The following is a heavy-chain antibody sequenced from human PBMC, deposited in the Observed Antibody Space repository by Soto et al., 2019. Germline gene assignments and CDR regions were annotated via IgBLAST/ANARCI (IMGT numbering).Heavy chain of an antibody. D-gene: IGHD6-13*01. Sequence: EVQVVESGGGLVKPGGTLRLSCAASGLTFSTYSMNWVRRAPGKGLEWVSSISPDGHYIYYADSVRGRFTTSRDNAWKSLYLQMNSLRADDTAVYYCAGSNSITWSPFDTWVQGTQVIVSS. CDR1: GLTFSTYS. V-gene: IGHV3-21*01. J-gene: IGHJ4*02. CDR2: ISPDGHYI. CDR3: AGSNSITWSPFDT.